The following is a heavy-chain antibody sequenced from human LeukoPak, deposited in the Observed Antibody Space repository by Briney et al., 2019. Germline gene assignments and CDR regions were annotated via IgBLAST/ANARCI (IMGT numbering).Heavy chain of an antibody. J-gene: IGHJ6*02. CDR3: AIPGGYCSSTSCYTEDYYYYGMDV. D-gene: IGHD2-2*02. CDR1: GFTFSSYA. Sequence: GGSLRLSCAASGFTFSSYAMHWVRQAPGKGLEWVAVISYDGSNKYYADSVKGRFTISRDNSKNTLYLQMNSLRAEDTAVNYCAIPGGYCSSTSCYTEDYYYYGMDVWGQGTTVTVSS. V-gene: IGHV3-30-3*01. CDR2: ISYDGSNK.